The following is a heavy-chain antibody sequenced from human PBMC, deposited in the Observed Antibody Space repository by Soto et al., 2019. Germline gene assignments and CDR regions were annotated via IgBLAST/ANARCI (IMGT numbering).Heavy chain of an antibody. CDR2: ISYDGSNK. D-gene: IGHD3-10*01. Sequence: GGSLRLSCAASGFTCSSYAMHWVRQAPGKGLEWVAVISYDGSNKYYADSVKGRFTISRDNSKNTLYLQMNSLRAEDTAVYYCARSPVRGVIINYYYYYGMDVWGQGTTVTVSS. CDR3: ARSPVRGVIINYYYYYGMDV. J-gene: IGHJ6*02. V-gene: IGHV3-30-3*01. CDR1: GFTCSSYA.